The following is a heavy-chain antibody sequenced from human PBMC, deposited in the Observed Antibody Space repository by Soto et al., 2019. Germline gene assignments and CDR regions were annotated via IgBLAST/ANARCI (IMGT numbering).Heavy chain of an antibody. CDR2: IKQDGSEK. CDR1: GFTFSSYW. CDR3: ARDKGEYSSGPYFPHDY. V-gene: IGHV3-7*01. D-gene: IGHD6-19*01. J-gene: IGHJ4*02. Sequence: GGSLRLSCAASGFTFSSYWMSWVRQAPGKGLEWVANIKQDGSEKYYVDSVKGRFTISRDNAKNSLYLQMNSLRAEDTAVYYCARDKGEYSSGPYFPHDYWGQGTLVTVSS.